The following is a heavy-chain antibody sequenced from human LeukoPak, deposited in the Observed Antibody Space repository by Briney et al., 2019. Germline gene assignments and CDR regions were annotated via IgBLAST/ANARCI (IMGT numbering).Heavy chain of an antibody. Sequence: PGGSLRPPCVASGFPFDDYAMHWVRQAPGKGLEWVAGINWNSVSAVYADSLKGRLTISRDNAKNSLFLQMNSLKTEDTAFYYCAKGARSRSVYTTDWGQGILVTVSS. J-gene: IGHJ4*02. D-gene: IGHD3-3*01. V-gene: IGHV3-9*01. CDR3: AKGARSRSVYTTD. CDR1: GFPFDDYA. CDR2: INWNSVSA.